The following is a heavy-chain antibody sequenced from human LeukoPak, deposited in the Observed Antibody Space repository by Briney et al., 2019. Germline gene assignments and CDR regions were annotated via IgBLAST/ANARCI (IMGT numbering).Heavy chain of an antibody. Sequence: PGGSLRLSCAASGFTFSSYSMNWVRQAPGKGLEWVSSISSSSSYIYYADSVKGRFTISRDNAKNSLYLQMNSLRAEDTAAYYCATPIKRYCSSTSCYDFDYWGQGTLVTVSS. CDR2: ISSSSSYI. D-gene: IGHD2-2*01. CDR3: ATPIKRYCSSTSCYDFDY. J-gene: IGHJ4*02. V-gene: IGHV3-21*01. CDR1: GFTFSSYS.